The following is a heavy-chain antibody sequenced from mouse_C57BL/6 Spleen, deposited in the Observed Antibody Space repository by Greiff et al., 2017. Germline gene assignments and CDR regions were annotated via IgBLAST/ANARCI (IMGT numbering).Heavy chain of an antibody. D-gene: IGHD2-4*01. V-gene: IGHV1-26*01. Sequence: EVQLQQSGPELVKPGASVKISCKASGYTFTDYYMNWVKQSPGKSLEWIGDINPNNGGTSYNQKFKGKATLTVDKSSSTAYMELRSLTSEDSAVYYCASAYDYAFDYWGQGTTLTVSS. CDR1: GYTFTDYY. CDR2: INPNNGGT. CDR3: ASAYDYAFDY. J-gene: IGHJ2*01.